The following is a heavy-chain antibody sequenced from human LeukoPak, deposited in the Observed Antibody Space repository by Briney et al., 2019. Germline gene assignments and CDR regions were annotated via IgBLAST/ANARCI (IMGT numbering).Heavy chain of an antibody. CDR2: IYTSGST. D-gene: IGHD3-10*01. CDR1: GGSISSYY. V-gene: IGHV4-4*07. J-gene: IGHJ4*02. CDR3: ARVDNGSALFDS. Sequence: SETLSLTCTVSGGSISSYYWSWIRQPAGKGLEWIGRIYTSGSTNYNPSLKSRVTMSVDTSKNQFSLKLSAVLAADAAVYYCARVDNGSALFDSWGQGTLVTVSS.